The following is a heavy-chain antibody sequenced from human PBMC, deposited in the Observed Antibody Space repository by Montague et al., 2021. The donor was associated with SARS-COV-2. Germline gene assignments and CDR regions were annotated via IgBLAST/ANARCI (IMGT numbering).Heavy chain of an antibody. CDR2: IYPGDSDT. CDR3: ARHRGYSGYGSGYYYYGMDV. J-gene: IGHJ6*02. V-gene: IGHV5-51*01. Sequence: QSVAEVKKPGESLKISCKGSGYSFTSYWIGWVRQMPGKGLEWMGIIYPGDSDTRYSPSFQGQVTISADKSIGTAYLQWSSLKASDTAMYYCARHRGYSGYGSGYYYYGMDVWGQGTTVTVSS. CDR1: GYSFTSYW. D-gene: IGHD5-12*01.